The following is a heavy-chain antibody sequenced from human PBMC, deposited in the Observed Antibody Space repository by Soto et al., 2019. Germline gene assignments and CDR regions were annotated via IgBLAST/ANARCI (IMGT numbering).Heavy chain of an antibody. Sequence: ASVKVSCKASGYTFTSYAMHWVRQAPGQRLEWMGWINAGNGNTKYSQKFQGRVTITRDTSASTAYMELSSLRSEDTAVYYCARAYRYIVGATTVPSHFDYWGQGTLVTV. D-gene: IGHD1-26*01. CDR2: INAGNGNT. V-gene: IGHV1-3*01. CDR3: ARAYRYIVGATTVPSHFDY. CDR1: GYTFTSYA. J-gene: IGHJ4*02.